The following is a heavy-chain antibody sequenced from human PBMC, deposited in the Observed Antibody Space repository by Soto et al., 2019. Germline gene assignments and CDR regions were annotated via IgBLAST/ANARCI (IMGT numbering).Heavy chain of an antibody. D-gene: IGHD3-22*01. V-gene: IGHV3-49*04. J-gene: IGHJ4*02. Sequence: PGGSLRLSCTGSGFNFGNYALSWVRQAPGKGPEWVGFIRSEAYGGTTDYAASVKGRFIISRDDSKSIAYLEINSLQTDDTAVYYCTRYYYKSSGYYVYWGQGTLVTVSS. CDR3: TRYYYKSSGYYVY. CDR1: GFNFGNYA. CDR2: IRSEAYGGTT.